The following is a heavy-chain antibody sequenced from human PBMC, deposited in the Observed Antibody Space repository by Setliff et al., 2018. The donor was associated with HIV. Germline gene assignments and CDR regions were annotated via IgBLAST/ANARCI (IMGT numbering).Heavy chain of an antibody. CDR1: GFTFNSYW. Sequence: GGSLRLSCAASGFTFNSYWMHWVRQAPGKGLVWVSRISSDGSTTNYADSVKGRFTISRDSAKNTLDLQMNSLRAEDTAVYYCARGSDTTGSPTELDPWGQGTLVTVSS. J-gene: IGHJ5*02. V-gene: IGHV3-74*01. D-gene: IGHD1-1*01. CDR2: ISSDGSTT. CDR3: ARGSDTTGSPTELDP.